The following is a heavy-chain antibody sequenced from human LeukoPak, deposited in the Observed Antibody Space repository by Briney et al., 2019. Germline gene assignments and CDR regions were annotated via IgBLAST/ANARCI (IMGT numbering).Heavy chain of an antibody. CDR2: ISSSGSTI. Sequence: HPGGSLRLSCAASGSTFSSYEMNWVRQAPGKELEWVSYISSSGSTIYYADSVKGRFTISRDNAKNSLYLQMNSLRAEDTAVYYCARAPYTIFGAMDVWGKGTTVTVSS. J-gene: IGHJ6*03. V-gene: IGHV3-48*03. CDR3: ARAPYTIFGAMDV. CDR1: GSTFSSYE. D-gene: IGHD3-3*01.